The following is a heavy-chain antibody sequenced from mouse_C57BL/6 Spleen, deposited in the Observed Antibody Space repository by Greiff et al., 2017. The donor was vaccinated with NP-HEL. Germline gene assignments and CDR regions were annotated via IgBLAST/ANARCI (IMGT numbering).Heavy chain of an antibody. CDR2: ISSGSSTI. J-gene: IGHJ4*01. CDR3: ARSYGSSPYAMDY. V-gene: IGHV5-17*01. Sequence: EVQLQQSGGGLVKPGGSLKLSCAASGFTFSDYGMHWVRQAPEKGLEWVAYISSGSSTIYYADTVKGRFTISRDNAKNTLFLQRTSLRSEDTAMYYCARSYGSSPYAMDYWGQGTSVTVSS. CDR1: GFTFSDYG. D-gene: IGHD1-1*01.